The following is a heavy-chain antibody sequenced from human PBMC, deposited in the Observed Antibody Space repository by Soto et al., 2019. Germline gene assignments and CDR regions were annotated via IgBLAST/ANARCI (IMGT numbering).Heavy chain of an antibody. D-gene: IGHD3-3*01. V-gene: IGHV4-34*01. J-gene: IGHJ5*02. CDR3: ARVRDWFDP. Sequence: SETLSLTCAVYGGSFSGYYWNWIRQPPGKGLEWIGEIDHSGYTNYNPSLKSRVTISVDTSKNQFSLRLASVTAADTAVYYCARVRDWFDPWGQGTLVTVSS. CDR1: GGSFSGYY. CDR2: IDHSGYT.